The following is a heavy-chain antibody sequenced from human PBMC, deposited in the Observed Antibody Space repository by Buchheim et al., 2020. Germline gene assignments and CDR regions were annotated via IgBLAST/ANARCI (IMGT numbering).Heavy chain of an antibody. V-gene: IGHV3-74*01. CDR2: IDGFGSDT. D-gene: IGHD3-22*01. Sequence: EVQLVESGGGLVQPGESLRLSCAASGFTFSSYWMHWVRQTPGRGLVWVSHIDGFGSDTNYADSVKGRFTISRDNRKNTLYLRMNSLRAEDTAVYFCARGPGYDSSGYSDYWGQGTL. J-gene: IGHJ4*02. CDR3: ARGPGYDSSGYSDY. CDR1: GFTFSSYW.